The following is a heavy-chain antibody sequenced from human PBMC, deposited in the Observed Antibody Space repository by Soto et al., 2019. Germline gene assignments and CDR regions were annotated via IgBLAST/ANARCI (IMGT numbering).Heavy chain of an antibody. CDR1: GFTFSTYA. CDR2: ISYHGSNK. J-gene: IGHJ6*02. D-gene: IGHD6-19*01. Sequence: GGSLRLSCAASGFTFSTYAMHWVRQAPGKGLECVAVISYHGSNKYYADSVKGRFTISRDNSKNTLYLQMNSLRVEDTAVYYCARDRDSAVADPYNNYYGMDVWGQGTTVTVSS. CDR3: ARDRDSAVADPYNNYYGMDV. V-gene: IGHV3-30-3*01.